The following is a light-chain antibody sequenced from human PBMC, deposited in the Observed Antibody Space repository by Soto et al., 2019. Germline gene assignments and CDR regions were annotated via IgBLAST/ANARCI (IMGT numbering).Light chain of an antibody. J-gene: IGLJ3*02. CDR2: EGS. CDR1: SSDVGSYNL. Sequence: QSVLTQPASVSGSPGQSITISCTGTSSDVGSYNLVSWYQQYPGKAPKLMIYEGSKRPSGVSNRFSGSKSGNTASLTISGLQAEDEGDYYCCSYAGPWVFGGGTKLTVL. V-gene: IGLV2-23*01. CDR3: CSYAGPWV.